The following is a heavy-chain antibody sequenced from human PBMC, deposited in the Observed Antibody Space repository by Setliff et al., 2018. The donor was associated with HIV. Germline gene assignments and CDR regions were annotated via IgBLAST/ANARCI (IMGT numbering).Heavy chain of an antibody. J-gene: IGHJ4*02. Sequence: LRLSCAASGFTFNNAWMSWVRQAPGKGLEWVGRIKSKIDGETIDYAAPVKGRVTISRDDSKNLLHLDVKNLKTEDTAVYYCATGYFERTGGELDYWGQGTLVTVSS. CDR1: GFTFNNAW. V-gene: IGHV3-15*01. CDR2: IKSKIDGETI. CDR3: ATGYFERTGGELDY. D-gene: IGHD3-9*01.